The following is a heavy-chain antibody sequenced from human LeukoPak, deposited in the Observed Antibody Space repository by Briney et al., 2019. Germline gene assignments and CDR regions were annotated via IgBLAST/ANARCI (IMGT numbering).Heavy chain of an antibody. V-gene: IGHV4-34*01. Sequence: SETLSLTCAVYGGSFSGYYWSWIRQPPGKGLEWIGEINHSGSTNYNPSLKSRVTISVDTSKNQFSLKLSSVTAADTAVYYCARGPIAVAGTGWRSPLDYWGQGTLVTVSS. CDR2: INHSGST. J-gene: IGHJ4*02. CDR1: GGSFSGYY. D-gene: IGHD6-19*01. CDR3: ARGPIAVAGTGWRSPLDY.